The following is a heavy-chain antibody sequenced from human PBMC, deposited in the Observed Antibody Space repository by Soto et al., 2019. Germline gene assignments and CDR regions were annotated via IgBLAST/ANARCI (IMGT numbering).Heavy chain of an antibody. J-gene: IGHJ4*02. CDR2: IYWDDDK. CDR3: AHFHLTGYYPLFDY. Sequence: QITLKESGPTLVKPTQTLTLTCTFSGFSLSTSGVGVGWIRQPPGKALEWLALIYWDDDKRYSPSLKSRLTITKDTSKNQVVLTMTNMDPVDTATYYCAHFHLTGYYPLFDYWGQGTLVTVSS. CDR1: GFSLSTSGVG. D-gene: IGHD3-9*01. V-gene: IGHV2-5*02.